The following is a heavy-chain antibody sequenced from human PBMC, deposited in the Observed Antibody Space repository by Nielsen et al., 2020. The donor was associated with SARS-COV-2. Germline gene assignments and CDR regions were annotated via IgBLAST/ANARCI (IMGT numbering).Heavy chain of an antibody. CDR3: AAKPLT. D-gene: IGHD2-21*02. Sequence: GGSLRLSCAASGFTFDDYAMHWVRQAPGKGLEWVAVISYDGSNKYYADSVKGRFTISRDNSKNTLYLQMNSLRAGDTAVYYCAAKPLTWGQGTLVTVSS. V-gene: IGHV3-30*03. CDR1: GFTFDDYA. CDR2: ISYDGSNK. J-gene: IGHJ4*02.